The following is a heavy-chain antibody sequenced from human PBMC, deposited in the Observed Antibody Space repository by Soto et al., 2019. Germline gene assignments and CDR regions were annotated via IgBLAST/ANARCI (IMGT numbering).Heavy chain of an antibody. J-gene: IGHJ6*02. V-gene: IGHV3-23*01. CDR2: ISGNGGNT. CDR3: AKGQGKPTYSSSPRENYYYYGMDV. D-gene: IGHD6-13*01. Sequence: QTGGSLRLSCGGSGFTFSTLALTWVRQAPGEGLEWVSSISGNGGNTYYADSVKGRFTISRDNAEKTLYLQMNSLRAEDTAVYYCAKGQGKPTYSSSPRENYYYYGMDVWGQGTTVTVSS. CDR1: GFTFSTLA.